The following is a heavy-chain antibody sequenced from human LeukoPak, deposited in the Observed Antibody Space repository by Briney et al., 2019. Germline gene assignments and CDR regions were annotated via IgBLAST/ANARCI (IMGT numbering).Heavy chain of an antibody. Sequence: SQTLSLTCTASGGSISSGGYYWSWIRQHPGKGLEWIGYIYYSGSTYYNPSLKSRVTISVDTSKNQFSLKLSSVTAEDTAVYYCARRGESASYGDYRFDYWGQGTLVTVSS. CDR1: GGSISSGGYY. J-gene: IGHJ4*02. CDR2: IYYSGST. CDR3: ARRGESASYGDYRFDY. V-gene: IGHV4-31*03. D-gene: IGHD4-17*01.